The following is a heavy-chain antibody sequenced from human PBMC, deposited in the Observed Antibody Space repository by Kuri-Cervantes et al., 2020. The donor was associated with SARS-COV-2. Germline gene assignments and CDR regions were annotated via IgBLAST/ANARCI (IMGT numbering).Heavy chain of an antibody. CDR1: GFTFSSYA. Sequence: GGPLRPSCAASGFTFSSYAMHWVRQAPGKGLEWVAVISYDGSNKYYADSVKGRFTISRDNSKNTLYLQMNSLRAEDTAVYYCARPVDSSGYGRPDYWGQGTLVTVSS. V-gene: IGHV3-30-3*01. J-gene: IGHJ4*02. CDR3: ARPVDSSGYGRPDY. CDR2: ISYDGSNK. D-gene: IGHD3-22*01.